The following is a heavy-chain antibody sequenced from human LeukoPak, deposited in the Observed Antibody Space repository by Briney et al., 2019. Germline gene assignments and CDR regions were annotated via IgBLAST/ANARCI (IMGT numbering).Heavy chain of an antibody. J-gene: IGHJ4*02. CDR3: AKILPDTVTADY. V-gene: IGHV3-66*01. Sequence: PGGSLRLSCAASGFIVSSNYMSWVRQAPGKGLEWVSVIYSGGSTYYADSVKGRFTISRDNSKNTLYLQMNSLRAEDTAVYYCAKILPDTVTADYWGQGTLVTVSS. CDR2: IYSGGST. D-gene: IGHD4-11*01. CDR1: GFIVSSNY.